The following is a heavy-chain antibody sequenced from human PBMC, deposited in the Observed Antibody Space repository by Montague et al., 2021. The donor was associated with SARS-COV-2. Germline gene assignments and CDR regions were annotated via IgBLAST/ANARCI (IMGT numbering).Heavy chain of an antibody. D-gene: IGHD6-13*01. V-gene: IGHV2-5*02. Sequence: PALVKPTQTLTLTCTFSGFSLSTSGEAVGWIRQPPGKALEWLALIYWDDDKRYSPSLKSRLTITKDTSKNQVVLTMTNMDPVDTAPYYCAHIGGSSWTKPYVDYWGQGTLVTVSS. CDR1: GFSLSTSGEA. CDR2: IYWDDDK. CDR3: AHIGGSSWTKPYVDY. J-gene: IGHJ4*02.